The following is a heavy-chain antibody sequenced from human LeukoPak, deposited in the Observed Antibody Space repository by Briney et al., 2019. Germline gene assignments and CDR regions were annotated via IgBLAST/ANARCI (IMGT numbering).Heavy chain of an antibody. CDR3: TTDPLGYCSSTSCPFDY. CDR2: IKSKTDGGTT. J-gene: IGHJ4*02. V-gene: IGHV3-15*01. CDR1: GFTFSNAW. Sequence: GGSLRLSCAASGFTFSNAWMSWVRQAPGKGLEWVGRIKSKTDGGTTDYAAPVKGRFTISRDDSKNTLYLQMNSLKTEDTAVYYCTTDPLGYCSSTSCPFDYWGQGTLVTVSS. D-gene: IGHD2-2*01.